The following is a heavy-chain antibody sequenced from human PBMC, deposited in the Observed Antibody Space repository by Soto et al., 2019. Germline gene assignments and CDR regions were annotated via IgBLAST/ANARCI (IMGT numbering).Heavy chain of an antibody. J-gene: IGHJ6*02. D-gene: IGHD6-13*01. CDR1: GYSFTTYW. CDR2: IYPGDSDT. CDR3: ARTSAGGKYYYGMDV. Sequence: PGESLKISCKGSGYSFTTYWIGWVRQMPGKGLEGMVIIYPGDSDTRYSPSFQGQVTISADKSISTAYLQWSSLKASDTAMYYCARTSAGGKYYYGMDVWGQGTTVTVSS. V-gene: IGHV5-51*01.